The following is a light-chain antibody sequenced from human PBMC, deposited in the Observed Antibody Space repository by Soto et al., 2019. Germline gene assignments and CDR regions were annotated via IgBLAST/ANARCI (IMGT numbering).Light chain of an antibody. Sequence: QSALPQPASVSGSPGQSITLSCTGTSSDIGGYDYVSWYQRHPGKAPKLIIYDVNNRPSGVSNRFSGSKAGNTASLTISGLQAEDEADYYCTSYASGSSHVVFGGGTKLTVL. CDR2: DVN. J-gene: IGLJ2*01. CDR1: SSDIGGYDY. V-gene: IGLV2-14*01. CDR3: TSYASGSSHVV.